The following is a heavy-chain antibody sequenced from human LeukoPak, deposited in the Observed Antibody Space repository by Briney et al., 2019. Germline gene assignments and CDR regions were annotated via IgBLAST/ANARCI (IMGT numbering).Heavy chain of an antibody. CDR2: IYTSGST. Sequence: SETLSLTCTVSGGSISSYYWSWIRQPAGKGLEWSGRIYTSGSTNHNPSLKSRVTMSVDTSKNQFSLKLSSVTAADTAVYYCARDFWSGYYTTYYYYMDVWGKGTTVTVSS. V-gene: IGHV4-4*07. CDR1: GGSISSYY. CDR3: ARDFWSGYYTTYYYYMDV. D-gene: IGHD3-3*01. J-gene: IGHJ6*03.